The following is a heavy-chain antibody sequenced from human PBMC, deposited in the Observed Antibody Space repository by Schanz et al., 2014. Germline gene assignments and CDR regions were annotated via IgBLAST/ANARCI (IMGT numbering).Heavy chain of an antibody. V-gene: IGHV3-7*01. CDR2: INQDGSDK. CDR3: ARGDMVRGVFDY. Sequence: VQLLESGGGLFKPGGSLRLSCAGSGFTFADYYMTWIRQAPGKGLEWVANINQDGSDKSYVDSVKGRFTISRDNSKNTLYLQMNSLRTEDTSVYYCARGDMVRGVFDYWGQGTLVTVSS. D-gene: IGHD3-10*01. CDR1: GFTFADYY. J-gene: IGHJ4*02.